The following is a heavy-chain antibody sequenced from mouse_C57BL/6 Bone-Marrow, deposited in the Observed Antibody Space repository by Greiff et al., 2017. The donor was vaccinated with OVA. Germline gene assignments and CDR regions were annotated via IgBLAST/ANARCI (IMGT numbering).Heavy chain of an antibody. J-gene: IGHJ1*03. CDR2: IYPGSGST. D-gene: IGHD1-1*01. CDR1: GYTFTSYW. Sequence: VQLQQPGAELVKPGASVKMSCKASGYTFTSYWITWVKQRPGQGLEWIGDIYPGSGSTNYNEKFKSKATLTVDTSSSTAYMQLSSLTSEDSAVYYCARDPITSVVASYFDVWGTGTTVTVSS. CDR3: ARDPITSVVASYFDV. V-gene: IGHV1-55*01.